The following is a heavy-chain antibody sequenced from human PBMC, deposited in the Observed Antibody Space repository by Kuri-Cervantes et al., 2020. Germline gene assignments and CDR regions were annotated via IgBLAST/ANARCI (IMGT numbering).Heavy chain of an antibody. Sequence: GESLKISCVASGFTFSDYYMTWIRQAPGKGLEWVAVIWYDGSNKYYADSVKGRFTISRDNSKNTLYLQMNSLRAEDTAVYYCAKVLAVAGGGELDYWGQGTLVTVSS. J-gene: IGHJ4*02. V-gene: IGHV3-30*02. CDR3: AKVLAVAGGGELDY. D-gene: IGHD6-19*01. CDR1: GFTFSDYY. CDR2: IWYDGSNK.